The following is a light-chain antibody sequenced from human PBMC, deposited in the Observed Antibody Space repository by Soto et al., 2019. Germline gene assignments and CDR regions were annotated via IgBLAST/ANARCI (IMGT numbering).Light chain of an antibody. V-gene: IGKV1-27*01. CDR1: QDIHSN. Sequence: DIQMTQSPSSLSASVGDRVTITCRASQDIHSNLAWYQQKPGKVPRLLMYGAASLQSGFPSRFSGSGSGTYFTITISSLPPDDVATYYCQRSSGDPPWTLGQGTNVEIK. J-gene: IGKJ1*01. CDR2: GAA. CDR3: QRSSGDPPWT.